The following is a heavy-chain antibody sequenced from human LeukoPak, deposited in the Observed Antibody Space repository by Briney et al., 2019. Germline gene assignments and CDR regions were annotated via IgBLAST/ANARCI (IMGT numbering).Heavy chain of an antibody. CDR1: GGTFSSYA. CDR2: IIPIFGTA. Sequence: SVKVSCKASGGTFSSYAISWVRQAPGQGLEWMGGIIPIFGTANYAQKFQGRVTITAGKSTSTAYMKLSSLRSEDTAVYYWARDGGYSYGYGDYYYYMDVWGKGTTVTVSS. J-gene: IGHJ6*03. CDR3: ARDGGYSYGYGDYYYYMDV. V-gene: IGHV1-69*06. D-gene: IGHD5-18*01.